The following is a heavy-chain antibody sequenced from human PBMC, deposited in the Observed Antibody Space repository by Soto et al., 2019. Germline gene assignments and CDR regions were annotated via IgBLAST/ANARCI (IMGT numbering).Heavy chain of an antibody. D-gene: IGHD4-17*01. Sequence: QVQLVESGGGVVQPGRSLRLSCAASGFTFSSYAMHWVRQAPGKGLEWVAVISYDGSNKYYADSVKGRFTISRDNSKNTLYLQMNSLRAEDTAVYYCARDRYGAVDYWGQGTLFTVSS. J-gene: IGHJ4*02. CDR1: GFTFSSYA. V-gene: IGHV3-30-3*01. CDR2: ISYDGSNK. CDR3: ARDRYGAVDY.